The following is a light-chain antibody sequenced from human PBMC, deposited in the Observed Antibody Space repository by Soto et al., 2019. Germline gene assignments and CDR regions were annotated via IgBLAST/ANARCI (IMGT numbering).Light chain of an antibody. CDR3: QQSYSTPRT. CDR2: AAS. CDR1: QRISNY. V-gene: IGKV1-39*01. J-gene: IGKJ1*01. Sequence: EIQMTQSPSSLSASVGDRFAITCLASQRISNYLNWYQQKPGKAPKLMIYAASTLQSGVPSRFSGSGSGTAFTLTISSLKTEDFATYYCQQSYSTPRTFCQGTKVDI.